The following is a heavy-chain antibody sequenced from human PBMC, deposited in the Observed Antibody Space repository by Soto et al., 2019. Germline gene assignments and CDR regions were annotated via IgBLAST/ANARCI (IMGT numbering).Heavy chain of an antibody. CDR1: GFTFSSYS. D-gene: IGHD1-26*01. CDR3: ARGVGATFDY. J-gene: IGHJ4*02. Sequence: EVQLVESGGGLVQPGGSLRLSCAASGFTFSSYSMNWVRQAPGKGLEWVSYISSSSSTIYYADSVKGRFTISRDNAKKSLYLQMNSQRDEDTAVYYCARGVGATFDYWGQGSLVTVSS. V-gene: IGHV3-48*02. CDR2: ISSSSSTI.